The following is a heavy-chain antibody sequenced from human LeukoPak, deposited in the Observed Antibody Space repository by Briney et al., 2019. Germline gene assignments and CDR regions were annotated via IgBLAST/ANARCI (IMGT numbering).Heavy chain of an antibody. CDR3: ARVGTWELQRVFDF. J-gene: IGHJ4*02. CDR2: INREGNEK. CDR1: GFAFSDYW. V-gene: IGHV3-7*01. D-gene: IGHD1-26*01. Sequence: GGSLRLSCATFGFAFSDYWMTWVRQVPRKGLEWVANINREGNEKYYVDSVKGRFTISRDNAKNSVDLQMDSLRVEDTAVYYCARVGTWELQRVFDFWGQGTLVTVSS.